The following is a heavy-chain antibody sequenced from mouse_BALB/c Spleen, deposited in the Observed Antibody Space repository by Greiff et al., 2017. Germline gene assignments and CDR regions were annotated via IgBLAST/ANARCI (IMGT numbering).Heavy chain of an antibody. V-gene: IGHV1-20*02. D-gene: IGHD2-4*01. CDR1: GYSFTGYF. Sequence: VQLKESGPELVKPGASVKISCKASGYSFTGYFMNWVMQSHGKSLEWIGRINPYNGDTFYNQKFKGKATLTVDKSSSTAHMELRSLASEDSAVYYCARDPDDYPYYYAMDYWGQGTSVTVSS. CDR2: INPYNGDT. CDR3: ARDPDDYPYYYAMDY. J-gene: IGHJ4*01.